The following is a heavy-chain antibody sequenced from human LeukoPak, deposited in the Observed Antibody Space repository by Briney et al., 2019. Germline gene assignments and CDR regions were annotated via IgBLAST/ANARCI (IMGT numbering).Heavy chain of an antibody. J-gene: IGHJ6*03. V-gene: IGHV1-18*01. CDR1: GYTFTSYG. Sequence: ASVKVSCKASGYTFTSYGISWVRQAPGQGLEWMGWISAYNGNTNYAQKLQGRVTMTTDTSTSTAYMELRSLRSDDTAVYYCAKDLVTPTYYYYYMDVWGGGTTVTISS. CDR3: AKDLVTPTYYYYYMDV. CDR2: ISAYNGNT. D-gene: IGHD2-21*02.